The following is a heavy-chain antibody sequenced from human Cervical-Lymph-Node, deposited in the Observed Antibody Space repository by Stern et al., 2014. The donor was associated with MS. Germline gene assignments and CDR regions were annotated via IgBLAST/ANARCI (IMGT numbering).Heavy chain of an antibody. Sequence: VQLEESGAEVEKPGASVKVSCKASGYTFTTYYMHWVRQAPGQGLEWMGMINPSGGSTTYAQKFQGRVTMTRDTSTSTVYMELSSLRSEDTAVYYCARNWRGVGSTAYDYWGQGTLVTVSS. CDR1: GYTFTTYY. CDR2: INPSGGST. J-gene: IGHJ4*02. CDR3: ARNWRGVGSTAYDY. V-gene: IGHV1-46*01. D-gene: IGHD1-26*01.